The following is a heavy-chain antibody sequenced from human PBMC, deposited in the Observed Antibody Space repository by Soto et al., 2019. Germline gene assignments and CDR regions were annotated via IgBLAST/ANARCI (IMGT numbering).Heavy chain of an antibody. D-gene: IGHD2-2*01. Sequence: GGSLRLSCAASGFTFSSYSMNWVRQAPGKGLEWVSYISSSSSTIYYADSVKGRFTISRDNAKNSLYLQMNSLRADDTAVYYCARESNIVVVPAATPSNYYYYYMDVWGKGTTVTVSS. V-gene: IGHV3-48*01. CDR1: GFTFSSYS. CDR2: ISSSSSTI. J-gene: IGHJ6*03. CDR3: ARESNIVVVPAATPSNYYYYYMDV.